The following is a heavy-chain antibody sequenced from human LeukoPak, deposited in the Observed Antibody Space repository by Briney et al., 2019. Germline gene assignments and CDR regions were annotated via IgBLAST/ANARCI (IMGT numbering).Heavy chain of an antibody. CDR1: GDSISGNY. CDR2: IYYSGST. J-gene: IGHJ4*02. D-gene: IGHD5-24*01. Sequence: SETLSLTCTVSGDSISGNYWTWIRQPPGKGLEWIGYIYYSGSTNYNASLNSRVTISVDTSKNQFSLKLSCVTAADTAVYYCARLGDGDNLRYFDYGGKGTLVTVSS. V-gene: IGHV4-59*08. CDR3: ARLGDGDNLRYFDY.